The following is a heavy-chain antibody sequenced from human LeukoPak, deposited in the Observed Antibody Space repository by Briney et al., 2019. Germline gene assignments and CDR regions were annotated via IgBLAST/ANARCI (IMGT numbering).Heavy chain of an antibody. CDR2: ISDSGGST. CDR1: GFPFSSYA. V-gene: IGHV3-64*04. J-gene: IGHJ4*02. D-gene: IGHD6-13*01. CDR3: ARVDSRTAQFDY. Sequence: PGGSLRLSCSASGFPFSSYAMHWVRQAPGKGLEYVSAISDSGGSTYYADSVKGRFTISRDNSKNTLYLQMNSLRAEDTAVYHCARVDSRTAQFDYWGQGTLVTVSS.